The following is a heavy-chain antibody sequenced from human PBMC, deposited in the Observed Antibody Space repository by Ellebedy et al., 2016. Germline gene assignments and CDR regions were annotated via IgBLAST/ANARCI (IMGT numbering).Heavy chain of an antibody. CDR3: AKDRSVLRYFASG. J-gene: IGHJ4*02. V-gene: IGHV3-7*01. CDR2: INQDGSEK. CDR1: GFTFRNYW. Sequence: GESLKISCAASGFTFRNYWMTWVRQAPGRGLEWVANINQDGSEKYYVDSVKGRFTISRDNAKNSLHLQMNNLRAEDTAVYYCAKDRSVLRYFASGWGQGTLVTVSS. D-gene: IGHD3-9*01.